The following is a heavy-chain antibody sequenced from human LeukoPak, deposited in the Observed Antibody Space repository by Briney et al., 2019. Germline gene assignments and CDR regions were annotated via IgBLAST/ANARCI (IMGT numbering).Heavy chain of an antibody. CDR1: GYTFASYG. J-gene: IGHJ4*02. CDR2: ISAYNGNT. V-gene: IGHV1-18*01. D-gene: IGHD6-19*01. Sequence: ASVKVSCKTSGYTFASYGISWVRQAPGQGLEWMGWISAYNGNTNYAQKFQGRVTMTRDTSISTAYMELSRLRSDDTAVYYCANLFIAVAGTDYFDYWGQGTLVTVSS. CDR3: ANLFIAVAGTDYFDY.